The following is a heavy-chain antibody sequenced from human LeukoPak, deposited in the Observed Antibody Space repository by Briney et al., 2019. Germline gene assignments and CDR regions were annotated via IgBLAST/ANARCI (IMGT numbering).Heavy chain of an antibody. CDR1: GFTFSSYG. CDR2: ISYDGSNK. V-gene: IGHV3-30*18. D-gene: IGHD4-17*01. J-gene: IGHJ6*03. CDR3: AKDETVTTPYYYYYMDV. Sequence: PGGSLRLSCAASGFTFSSYGMHWVRQAPGKGLEWVAVISYDGSNKYYADSVKGRFTISRDSSKNTLYLQMSSLRAEDTAVYYCAKDETVTTPYYYYYMDVWGKGTTVTVSS.